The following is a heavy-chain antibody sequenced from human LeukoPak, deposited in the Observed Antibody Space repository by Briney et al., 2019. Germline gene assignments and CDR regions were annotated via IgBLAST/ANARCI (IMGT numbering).Heavy chain of an antibody. CDR2: IYYSGST. V-gene: IGHV4-31*03. J-gene: IGHJ4*02. D-gene: IGHD7-27*01. CDR3: ARGSTGDLFDY. CDR1: GGSISSGGYY. Sequence: SSETLSLTCTVSGGSISSGGYYWSWIRQHPGKGLEWIGYIYYSGSTYYNPSLKSRVTISVDTSKNQFSLKLSSVTAADTAVYYCARGSTGDLFDYWGQGTLVTVSS.